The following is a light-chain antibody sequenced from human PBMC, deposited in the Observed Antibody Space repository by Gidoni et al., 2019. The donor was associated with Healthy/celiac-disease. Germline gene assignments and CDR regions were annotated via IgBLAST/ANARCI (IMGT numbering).Light chain of an antibody. CDR2: WAS. Sequence: DIVMTQSPDSLAVSLGERATINCKSSQSVLYSSNNKNYLAWYQQKPGQPPKLLIYWASPRESGVPDRFSGSGSGTDFTLTISSLQAEDVAVYYCQQYYSTFTFGPGTKVDIK. J-gene: IGKJ3*01. CDR1: QSVLYSSNNKNY. V-gene: IGKV4-1*01. CDR3: QQYYSTFT.